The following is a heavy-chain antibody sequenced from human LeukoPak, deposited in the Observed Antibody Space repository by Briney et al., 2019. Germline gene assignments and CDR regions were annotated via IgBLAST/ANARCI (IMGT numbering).Heavy chain of an antibody. J-gene: IGHJ6*03. CDR1: GGSIISGSYY. V-gene: IGHV4-61*02. Sequence: TLSLTCTVSGGSIISGSYYWSWIRQPAGKGLEWIGRIYSSGSTNYNPSLKSRVTISVDTSKNQFSLKLSSVTAADTAVYYCARGYYYYYHMDVWGKGTTVTVSS. CDR3: ARGYYYYYHMDV. CDR2: IYSSGST.